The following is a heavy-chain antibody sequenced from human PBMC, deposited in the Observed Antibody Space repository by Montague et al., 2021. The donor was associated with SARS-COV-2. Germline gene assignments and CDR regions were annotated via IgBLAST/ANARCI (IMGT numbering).Heavy chain of an antibody. D-gene: IGHD4-17*01. CDR1: GSSARSYY. CDR2: IYDSGST. Sequence: SETLSLTCIVSGSSARSYYWSWIRQPPGKGLEWIGYIYDSGSTNYNPSLKSRVTISVDTSKNQFSLKLSSVTAADTAVYYCAGENTVTTFGGPYYIDSWGQGTLVTVSA. J-gene: IGHJ4*02. V-gene: IGHV4-59*02. CDR3: AGENTVTTFGGPYYIDS.